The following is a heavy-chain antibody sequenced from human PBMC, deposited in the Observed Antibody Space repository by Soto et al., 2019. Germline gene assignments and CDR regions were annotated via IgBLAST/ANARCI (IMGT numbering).Heavy chain of an antibody. CDR3: ASAKYSYGVFDY. J-gene: IGHJ4*02. CDR1: GGSFSDYY. CDR2: VNHSGST. V-gene: IGHV4-34*01. Sequence: SETLSLTCAVYGGSFSDYYWSWIRQPPGKGLEWIGEVNHSGSTNYNPSLKSRVTISVDTSKNQFSLRLSSVTAADTAVYYCASAKYSYGVFDYWGQGTLVTVSS. D-gene: IGHD5-18*01.